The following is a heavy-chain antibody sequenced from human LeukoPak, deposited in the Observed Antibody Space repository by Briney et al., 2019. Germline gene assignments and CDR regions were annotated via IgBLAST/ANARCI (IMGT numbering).Heavy chain of an antibody. D-gene: IGHD2/OR15-2a*01. V-gene: IGHV3-73*01. CDR3: TTTLNTDYYYYMDV. Sequence: GGSLKLSCAASGFTSSGSAMYWVRQTSGKGLEWVGRIRSKANSYATAYAASVKGRFTISRDDSKNTADLQMNSLKTEDTAVYYCTTTLNTDYYYYMDVWGKGTTVTVS. CDR2: IRSKANSYAT. J-gene: IGHJ6*03. CDR1: GFTSSGSA.